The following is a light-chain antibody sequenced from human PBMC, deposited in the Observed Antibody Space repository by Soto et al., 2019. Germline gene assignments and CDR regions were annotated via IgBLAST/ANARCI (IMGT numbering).Light chain of an antibody. V-gene: IGKV3-20*01. Sequence: EIVMTQSPATLSVSPGERATLSCRASQSVSSSYLAWYQQKPDQAPRLLIYGASSRATGIPDRFSGSGSGTDFTLTISRLEPEDFAVYYCQQYGSSPRTFGQGTKVDI. CDR2: GAS. CDR1: QSVSSSY. CDR3: QQYGSSPRT. J-gene: IGKJ1*01.